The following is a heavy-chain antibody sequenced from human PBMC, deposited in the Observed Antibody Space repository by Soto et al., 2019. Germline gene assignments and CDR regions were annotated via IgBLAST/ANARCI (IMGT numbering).Heavy chain of an antibody. V-gene: IGHV4-59*08. CDR3: ARVEELSYFDY. J-gene: IGHJ4*02. Sequence: PSETLSLTCTVSGGSISSYYWSWIRQPPGKGLEWIGYIYYSGSTNYNPSLKSRVTISVDTSKNQFSLKLSSVTAADTAVYYCARVEELSYFDYWGQGTLVTVSS. CDR2: IYYSGST. D-gene: IGHD3-10*01. CDR1: GGSISSYY.